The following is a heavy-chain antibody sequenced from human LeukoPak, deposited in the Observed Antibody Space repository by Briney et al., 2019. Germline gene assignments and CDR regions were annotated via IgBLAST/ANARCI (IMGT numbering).Heavy chain of an antibody. CDR2: IYYSGST. CDR3: ARGASRNVVIF. D-gene: IGHD3-22*01. Sequence: SETLSLTCTVSGGSISSYYWSWIRQPPGKGLEWIGYIYYSGSTNYNPSLKSRVTISVDTSKNQFSLKLSSATAADTAVYYCARGASRNVVIFWGQGTMVTVSS. V-gene: IGHV4-59*01. CDR1: GGSISSYY. J-gene: IGHJ3*01.